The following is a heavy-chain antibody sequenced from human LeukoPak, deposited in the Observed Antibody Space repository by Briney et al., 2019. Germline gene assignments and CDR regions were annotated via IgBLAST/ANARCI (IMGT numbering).Heavy chain of an antibody. CDR2: IRYDGSEK. Sequence: PGGSLRHSCAASGFTFSNYGMHWVRQAPGKGLEWVAFIRYDGSEKYYADSVKGRITISRDNSKNTLCVQMNGLRAEDTAVYYCAKGKDYYLDYWGQGTLVTVSS. CDR3: AKGKDYYLDY. D-gene: IGHD3-10*01. CDR1: GFTFSNYG. J-gene: IGHJ4*01. V-gene: IGHV3-30*02.